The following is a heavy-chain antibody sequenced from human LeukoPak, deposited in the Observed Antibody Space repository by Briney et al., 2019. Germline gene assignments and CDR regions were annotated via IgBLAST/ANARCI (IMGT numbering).Heavy chain of an antibody. CDR2: ISSSSSTI. Sequence: GSLRPPCAASGFPLSSYSMNWVRQAPGKGLEWVSYISSSSSTIYYADSVKGRFTISRDNAKNSLYLQMNSLRAEDTAVYCCARYSICGGDCSDAFDIWGQGTMVTVSS. CDR3: ARYSICGGDCSDAFDI. D-gene: IGHD2-21*01. CDR1: GFPLSSYS. V-gene: IGHV3-48*01. J-gene: IGHJ3*02.